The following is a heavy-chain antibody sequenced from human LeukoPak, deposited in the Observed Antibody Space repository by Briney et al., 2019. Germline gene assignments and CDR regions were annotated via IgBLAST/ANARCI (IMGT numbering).Heavy chain of an antibody. V-gene: IGHV1-2*02. CDR3: ARDYGGNSVLDY. J-gene: IGHJ4*02. CDR1: GYTFTGSY. Sequence: ASVKVSCKGSGYTFTGSYVHWVRQAPGQGLEWMGWINPNSGGTNYAQKFQGRVTMTRDTSIITAYMELSSLRSDDTAVYYCARDYGGNSVLDYWGQGTLVTVSS. D-gene: IGHD4-23*01. CDR2: INPNSGGT.